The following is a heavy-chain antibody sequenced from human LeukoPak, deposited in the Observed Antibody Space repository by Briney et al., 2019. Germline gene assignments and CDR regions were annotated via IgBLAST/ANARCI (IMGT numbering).Heavy chain of an antibody. CDR2: INRSGST. CDR1: GGSFSGYY. V-gene: IGHV4-34*01. Sequence: SETLSLTCAVYGGSFSGYYWSWIRQPPGKGLEWIGEINRSGSTNYNPSLKSRVTISVDTSKNQFSLKLSSVTAADTAVYYCARRRSGSPYLRSYYFDYWGQGTLVTVSS. J-gene: IGHJ4*02. CDR3: ARRRSGSPYLRSYYFDY. D-gene: IGHD3-10*01.